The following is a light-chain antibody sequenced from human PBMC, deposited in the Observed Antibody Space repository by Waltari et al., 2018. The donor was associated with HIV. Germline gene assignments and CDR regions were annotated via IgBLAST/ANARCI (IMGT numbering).Light chain of an antibody. J-gene: IGLJ3*02. CDR1: SSNIGSNI. CDR3: AAWDDSLNGWV. V-gene: IGLV1-44*01. CDR2: SNN. Sequence: QSVLTQPPSASGTPGQRVTISCSGSSSNIGSNIVNWYQQLPGTAPKLPLYSNNQRPSGVPDRFSGSKSGTSASLAISGLQSEDEADYYCAAWDDSLNGWVFGGGTKLTVL.